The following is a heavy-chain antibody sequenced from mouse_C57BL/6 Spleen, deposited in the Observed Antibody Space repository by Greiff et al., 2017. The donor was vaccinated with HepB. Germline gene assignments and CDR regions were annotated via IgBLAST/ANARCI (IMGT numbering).Heavy chain of an antibody. CDR2: IWSGGST. CDR3: ARKGLAGKGLLAY. V-gene: IGHV2-2*01. CDR1: GFSLTSYG. J-gene: IGHJ3*01. D-gene: IGHD4-1*01. Sequence: QVQLKESGPGLVQPSQSLSITCTVSGFSLTSYGVHWVRQSPGKGLEWLGVIWSGGSTDYNAAFISRLSISKDNSKSQVFFKMNSLQADDTAIYYCARKGLAGKGLLAYWGQGTLVTVSA.